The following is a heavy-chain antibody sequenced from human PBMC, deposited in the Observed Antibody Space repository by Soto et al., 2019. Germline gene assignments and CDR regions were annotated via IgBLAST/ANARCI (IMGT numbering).Heavy chain of an antibody. J-gene: IGHJ4*02. D-gene: IGHD3-22*01. Sequence: QVQLVQSGAEVKKPGASVKVSCKASGYTFTSYDINWVRQATGQGLEWMGWMNPNSGNTDYAQKFQGRVTMTRNTSIITAYMELSSLRSEDTAVYYCARDGYYSDSSGYYIFDYWGQGTLVTVSS. CDR1: GYTFTSYD. CDR3: ARDGYYSDSSGYYIFDY. V-gene: IGHV1-8*01. CDR2: MNPNSGNT.